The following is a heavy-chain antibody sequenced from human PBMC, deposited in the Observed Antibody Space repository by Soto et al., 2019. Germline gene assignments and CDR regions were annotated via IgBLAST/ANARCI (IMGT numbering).Heavy chain of an antibody. CDR1: GYTFTSYG. Sequence: QVQLVQSGAEVKKPGASVKVSCKASGYTFTSYGISWVRQAPGQGLEWMGWISAYNGNTNYAQKLQGRVTMTTDTSTSTAYRELRSLRSDDTAVYYCAREAKRGYDSSGYYRAYYYGMDVWGQGTTVTVSS. CDR3: AREAKRGYDSSGYYRAYYYGMDV. D-gene: IGHD3-22*01. CDR2: ISAYNGNT. J-gene: IGHJ6*02. V-gene: IGHV1-18*04.